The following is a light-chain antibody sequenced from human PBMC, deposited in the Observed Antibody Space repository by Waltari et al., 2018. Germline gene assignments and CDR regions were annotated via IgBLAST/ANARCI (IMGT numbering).Light chain of an antibody. Sequence: WLRHHPGRAPKRMIQDVNKRPSGVASRCSVSKSGNTASLTIAGLEAEDEAIYYCNSYTSGRTCVFGGGTRLTVL. CDR2: DVN. J-gene: IGLJ3*02. CDR3: NSYTSGRTCV. V-gene: IGLV2-14*03.